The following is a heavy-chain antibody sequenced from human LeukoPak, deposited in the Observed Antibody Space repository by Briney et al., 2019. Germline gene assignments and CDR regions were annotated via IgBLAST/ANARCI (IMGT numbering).Heavy chain of an antibody. J-gene: IGHJ4*02. CDR2: IYYSGAT. CDR1: GGSISSSSYY. D-gene: IGHD3-9*01. Sequence: PSETLSLTCTVSGGSISSSSYYWGWIRQPPGKGLEWIGSIYYSGATYHNPSLKSRITISVDTSTNQFSLELSSVTAADTAVYYCARLLKYFDSYSWGQGTLVTVSS. V-gene: IGHV4-39*01. CDR3: ARLLKYFDSYS.